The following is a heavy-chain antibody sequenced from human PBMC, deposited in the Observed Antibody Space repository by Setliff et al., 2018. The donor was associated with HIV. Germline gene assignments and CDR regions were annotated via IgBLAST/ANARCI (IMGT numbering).Heavy chain of an antibody. J-gene: IGHJ5*02. Sequence: SETLSLTCTVSGGSISSGNYFWNWIRQPAGKGLEWIGRIYTSGSTHYNPSLESRVTMSVDTSKNQFSLKLSSVTAADTAVYYCARGTGYYYDSSGSNCFDPWGPGTLVTVSS. CDR2: IYTSGST. CDR3: ARGTGYYYDSSGSNCFDP. CDR1: GGSISSGNYF. V-gene: IGHV4-61*02. D-gene: IGHD3-22*01.